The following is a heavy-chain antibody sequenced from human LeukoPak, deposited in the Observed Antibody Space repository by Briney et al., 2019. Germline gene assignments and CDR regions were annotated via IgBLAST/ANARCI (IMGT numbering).Heavy chain of an antibody. D-gene: IGHD2-2*01. CDR1: GYTFTGYY. CDR3: ARRIVVVPAARYYYMDV. V-gene: IGHV1-2*02. J-gene: IGHJ6*03. CDR2: IKPNSGGT. Sequence: GASVRVSCKASGYTFTGYYMHWVRQAPGQGLEWMGWIKPNSGGTNYAQKFQGRVTMTRDTSISTAYMELSRLRSDDTAVYYCARRIVVVPAARYYYMDVWGKGTTVTVSS.